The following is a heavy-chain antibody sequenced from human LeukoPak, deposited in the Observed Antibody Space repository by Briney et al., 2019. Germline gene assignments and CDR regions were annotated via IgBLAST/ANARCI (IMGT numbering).Heavy chain of an antibody. J-gene: IGHJ4*02. CDR2: IYTSGST. V-gene: IGHV4-61*02. Sequence: SETLSLACTVSGGSISSGSYYWSWIRQPAGKGLEWIGRIYTSGSTNYNPSLKSRVTISVDTSKHQFSLKLSSVTPADTAVYYCARESRGAPFDYWGQGNLVTVSS. D-gene: IGHD1-26*01. CDR1: GGSISSGSYY. CDR3: ARESRGAPFDY.